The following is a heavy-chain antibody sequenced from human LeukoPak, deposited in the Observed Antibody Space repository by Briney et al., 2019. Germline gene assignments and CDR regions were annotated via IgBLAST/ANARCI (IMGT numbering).Heavy chain of an antibody. V-gene: IGHV3-53*04. CDR1: GFTVSSNY. D-gene: IGHD3-3*01. J-gene: IGHJ6*02. CDR2: IYSGGST. Sequence: GGSLRLSCAASGFTVSSNYMSWVRQAPGKGLEWVSVIYSGGSTYYADSVKGRFTISRHNSKNTLYLQMNSLRAEDTAVYYCARPYDFWSGDYYGMDVWGQGTTVTVSS. CDR3: ARPYDFWSGDYYGMDV.